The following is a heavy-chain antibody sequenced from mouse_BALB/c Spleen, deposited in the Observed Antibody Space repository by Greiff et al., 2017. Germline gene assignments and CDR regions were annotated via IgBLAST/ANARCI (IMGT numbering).Heavy chain of an antibody. Sequence: EVQVVESGGGLVQPGGSLKLSCAASGFTFSSYTMSWVRQTPEKRLEWVAYISNGGGSTYYPDTVTGRFTISRDNAKNTLYLEMSSLRSEDTAMYYCARENYGSSYVYFDYWGQGTTLTVSS. CDR3: ARENYGSSYVYFDY. J-gene: IGHJ2*01. CDR1: GFTFSSYT. D-gene: IGHD1-1*01. V-gene: IGHV5-12-2*01. CDR2: ISNGGGST.